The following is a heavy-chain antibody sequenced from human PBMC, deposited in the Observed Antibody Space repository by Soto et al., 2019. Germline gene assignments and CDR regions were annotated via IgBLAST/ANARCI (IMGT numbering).Heavy chain of an antibody. CDR2: INTGNGNT. J-gene: IGHJ5*02. Sequence: ASVKVSCKASGITFSSYAIRWVRQAPGQRLEWMGWINTGNGNTRYSQNFQGRVTLTRDTSASTAYMDLSSLRSEDTSIYYCARAISGYVTWGQGTLVTVSS. CDR3: ARAISGYVT. CDR1: GITFSSYA. V-gene: IGHV1-3*04. D-gene: IGHD5-12*01.